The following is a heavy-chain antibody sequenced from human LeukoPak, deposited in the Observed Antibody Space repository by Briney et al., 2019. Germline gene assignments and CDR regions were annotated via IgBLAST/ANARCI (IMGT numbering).Heavy chain of an antibody. J-gene: IGHJ4*02. CDR3: ATNRWFGELLFDY. CDR1: GYTLTELS. V-gene: IGHV1-24*01. Sequence: ASVKVSCKVSGYTLTELSMHWVRQAPGKGLEWMGGFDPEDGETIYAQKFQGRVTMTEDTSTDAAYTELSSLRSEDTAVYYCATNRWFGELLFDYWGQGTLVTVSS. D-gene: IGHD3-10*01. CDR2: FDPEDGET.